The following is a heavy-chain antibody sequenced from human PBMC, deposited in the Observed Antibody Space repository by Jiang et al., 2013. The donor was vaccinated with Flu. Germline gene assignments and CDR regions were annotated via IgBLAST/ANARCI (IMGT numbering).Heavy chain of an antibody. CDR1: GYSFTSYW. D-gene: IGHD5-12*01. CDR3: ARPGDLPGVATITGVDN. J-gene: IGHJ4*02. V-gene: IGHV5-51*03. Sequence: GAEVKKPGESLKISCKASGYSFTSYWIGWVRQMPGKGLEWMGIIYPGDSDTRYSPSFQGQVTISADKSISTAYLQWSSLKASDTAVYYCARPGDLPGVATITGVDNWGQGTLVIVSS. CDR2: IYPGDSDT.